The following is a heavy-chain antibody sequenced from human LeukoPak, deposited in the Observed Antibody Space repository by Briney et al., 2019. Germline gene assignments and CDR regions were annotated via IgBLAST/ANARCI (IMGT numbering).Heavy chain of an antibody. CDR3: AKDQLGYCSNTSCPIDY. CDR1: GFTFSSYG. D-gene: IGHD2-2*01. CDR2: IRYDGSNK. V-gene: IGHV3-30*02. Sequence: PGGSLRLSCAASGFTFSSYGMHWVRQAPGKGLEWVAFIRYDGSNKYYADSVKGRFTISRDNSKNTLYLKMNSLRAEDTAVYYCAKDQLGYCSNTSCPIDYWGQGTLVTVSS. J-gene: IGHJ4*02.